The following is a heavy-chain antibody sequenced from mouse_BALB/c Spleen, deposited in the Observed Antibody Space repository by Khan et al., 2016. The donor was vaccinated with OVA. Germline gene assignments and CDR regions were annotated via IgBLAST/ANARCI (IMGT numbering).Heavy chain of an antibody. CDR3: SRSNGNYWFAY. Sequence: QIQLVQSGPELKKPGETVKISCKASGYTLTNYGMNWVQQAPGKGLKWMGWINTYTGEATYADDFTGRFAFSLETSASTAYLQINSLKNEDTATYCCSRSNGNYWFAYWGQGTLVTVSA. D-gene: IGHD2-1*01. V-gene: IGHV9-3-1*01. CDR1: GYTLTNYG. CDR2: INTYTGEA. J-gene: IGHJ3*01.